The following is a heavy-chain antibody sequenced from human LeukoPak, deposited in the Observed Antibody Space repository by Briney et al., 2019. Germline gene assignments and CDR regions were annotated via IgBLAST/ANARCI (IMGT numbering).Heavy chain of an antibody. V-gene: IGHV3-23*01. CDR2: ISSSGGTT. D-gene: IGHD5-12*01. CDR3: AKALGSIVVTTTDY. Sequence: GSLRLSCAASGFTFTSYAMSWVRQAPGKGLEWVSAISSSGGTTYYADSVKGRFTISRDNSKNTLYMQMHSLRAEDTAVYYCAKALGSIVVTTTDYWGQGTLVTVSS. CDR1: GFTFTSYA. J-gene: IGHJ4*02.